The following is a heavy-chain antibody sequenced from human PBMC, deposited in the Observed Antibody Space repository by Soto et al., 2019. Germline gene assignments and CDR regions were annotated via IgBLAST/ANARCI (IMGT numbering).Heavy chain of an antibody. CDR1: GFTFSDYY. D-gene: IGHD6-19*01. V-gene: IGHV3-11*01. CDR2: ITSSGSTI. CDR3: ARENEQWVAADN. J-gene: IGHJ4*02. Sequence: GGSLRLSCTASGFTFSDYYMSWIRQAPGKGLEWVSYITSSGSTIYYADSVKGRFTISRDNAKNSLYLQMNSLRAEDTAVYYCARENEQWVAADNWGQGTLVTVSS.